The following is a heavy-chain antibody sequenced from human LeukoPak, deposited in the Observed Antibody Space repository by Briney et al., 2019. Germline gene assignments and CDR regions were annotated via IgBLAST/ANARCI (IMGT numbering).Heavy chain of an antibody. CDR2: IYTGGNT. CDR1: GFTVDSNY. J-gene: IGHJ4*02. CDR3: AKDGVRGDYSNSWDVFDY. Sequence: GGSLRLSCAASGFTVDSNYLSWVRQAPGKGLEWVSTIYTGGNTYYADSVKGRFTISRDNSKNTLYLQMNGLRAEDTAVYYCAKDGVRGDYSNSWDVFDYWGQGTLVTVSS. D-gene: IGHD6-13*01. V-gene: IGHV3-53*01.